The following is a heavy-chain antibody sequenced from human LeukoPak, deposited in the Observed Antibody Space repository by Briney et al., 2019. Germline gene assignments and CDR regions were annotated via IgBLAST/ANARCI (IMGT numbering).Heavy chain of an antibody. CDR3: VSGSRGWFDDTWFDP. CDR1: GFTFSNYA. J-gene: IGHJ5*02. Sequence: GGSLRLSCAASGFTFSNYAMSWVRQAPGKGLEWVSTISGSGGSTYYADSVKGRFTISRDNSKNTLYLQMNRLRDEDTAVYYCVSGSRGWFDDTWFDPWGQGTLVTVSS. V-gene: IGHV3-23*01. D-gene: IGHD6-19*01. CDR2: ISGSGGST.